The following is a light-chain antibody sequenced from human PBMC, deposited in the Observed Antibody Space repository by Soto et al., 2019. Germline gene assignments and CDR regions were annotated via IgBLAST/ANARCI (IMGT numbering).Light chain of an antibody. CDR1: QDIKNY. Sequence: DIQMTQSPSSLSASVGDRVTITCQASQDIKNYLNWYQQKSGKAPKLLIYDASDLETGVPSRFSGSGSGTDFTFTINSLQPEDIATYYCQQCFSPPWTFGHGTKVDFK. CDR3: QQCFSPPWT. CDR2: DAS. V-gene: IGKV1-33*01. J-gene: IGKJ1*01.